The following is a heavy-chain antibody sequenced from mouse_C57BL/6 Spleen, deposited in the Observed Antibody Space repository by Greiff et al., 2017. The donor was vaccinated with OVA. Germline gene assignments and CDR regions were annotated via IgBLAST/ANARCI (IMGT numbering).Heavy chain of an antibody. CDR1: GYTFTDYY. CDR3: ARKGDYGNYGFDY. CDR2: INPNNGGT. Sequence: EVQLQQSGPELVKPGASVKISCKASGYTFTDYYMNWVKQSHGKSLEWIGDINPNNGGTSYNQKFKGKATLTVDKSSSTAYMELRSLTSEDSAVYYCARKGDYGNYGFDYWGKGTTLTVSS. J-gene: IGHJ2*01. V-gene: IGHV1-26*01. D-gene: IGHD2-1*01.